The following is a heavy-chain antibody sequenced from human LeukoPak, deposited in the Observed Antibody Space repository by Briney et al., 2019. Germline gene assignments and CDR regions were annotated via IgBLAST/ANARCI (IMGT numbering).Heavy chain of an antibody. J-gene: IGHJ6*03. CDR2: IIPIFGTA. CDR3: ARDRDDYYYMDV. Sequence: GASVKVSCKASGGTFSSYAISWVRQAPGQGLEWMGRIIPIFGTANYAQKFQGRVTITTDESTSTAYMELSGLRSEDTAVYYCARDRDDYYYMDVWGKGTTVTVSS. V-gene: IGHV1-69*05. D-gene: IGHD5-24*01. CDR1: GGTFSSYA.